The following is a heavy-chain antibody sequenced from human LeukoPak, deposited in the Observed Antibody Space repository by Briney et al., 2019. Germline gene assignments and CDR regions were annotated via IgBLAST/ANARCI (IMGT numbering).Heavy chain of an antibody. D-gene: IGHD2-8*02. CDR2: INQDGSEK. V-gene: IGHV3-7*01. CDR1: GFTFTNYW. J-gene: IGHJ3*02. CDR3: AGAWSRVDGFDI. Sequence: GGSLRLSCAASGFTFTNYWMSWVRQAPGKGLEWGANINQDGSEKYYVDSVKGRFTVSRDNAKNSVYLQMNSLRTEDTAIYYCAGAWSRVDGFDIWGQGTMVTVSS.